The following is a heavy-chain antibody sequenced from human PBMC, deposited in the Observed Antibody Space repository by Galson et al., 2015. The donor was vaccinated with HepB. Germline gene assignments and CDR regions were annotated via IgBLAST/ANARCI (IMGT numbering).Heavy chain of an antibody. D-gene: IGHD7-27*01. CDR3: ARDPPLGTPFDF. V-gene: IGHV3-21*01. CDR2: ISGDSTYM. Sequence: SLRLSCATFGFTFSRYNMNWVRQAPGKGLEWVSCISGDSTYMYYADSVKGRFTISRDNAKNSLDLQMTSLRADDTAVYYCARDPPLGTPFDFWGQGTLVTVSS. CDR1: GFTFSRYN. J-gene: IGHJ4*02.